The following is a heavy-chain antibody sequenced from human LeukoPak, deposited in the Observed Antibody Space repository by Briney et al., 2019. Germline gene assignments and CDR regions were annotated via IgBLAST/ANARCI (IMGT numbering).Heavy chain of an antibody. V-gene: IGHV4-59*01. Sequence: SETLSLTCTVSGGSISSYYWSWIRQPPGKGLEWIGYIYYSGSTNYNPSLKSRVTISVDTSKNQFSLKRSSVTAADTAVYYCARLRIAADYYGMDVWGQGTTVTVSS. CDR2: IYYSGST. CDR3: ARLRIAADYYGMDV. D-gene: IGHD6-13*01. CDR1: GGSISSYY. J-gene: IGHJ6*02.